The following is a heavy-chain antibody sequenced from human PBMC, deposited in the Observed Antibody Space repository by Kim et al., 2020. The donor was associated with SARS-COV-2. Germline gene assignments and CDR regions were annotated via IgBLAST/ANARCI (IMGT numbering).Heavy chain of an antibody. CDR1: GFTFGDYA. Sequence: GGSLRLSCAASGFTFGDYAMHWVRQAPGKGLEWVSGISWNSGSIGYADSVKGRFTISRDNAKNSLYLQMNSLRAEDTALYYCAKDRVAAAGFTVDFDLWGRGTLVTVSS. J-gene: IGHJ2*01. CDR2: ISWNSGSI. CDR3: AKDRVAAAGFTVDFDL. D-gene: IGHD6-13*01. V-gene: IGHV3-9*01.